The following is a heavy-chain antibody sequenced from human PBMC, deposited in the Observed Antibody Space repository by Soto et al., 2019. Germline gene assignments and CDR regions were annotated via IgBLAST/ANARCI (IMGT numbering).Heavy chain of an antibody. CDR1: GYTFTSYG. V-gene: IGHV1-18*01. CDR2: ISAYNGNT. D-gene: IGHD6-13*01. CDR3: ARATRSRWYAT. J-gene: IGHJ5*02. Sequence: QVQLVQSGAEVKKPGASVKVSCKASGYTFTSYGISCVRQAPGQGLEWMGWISAYNGNTNYAQKLQGRVTMTTATSKSTASMELRSLRSEDTAVYYCARATRSRWYATWGQGKLVTVSS.